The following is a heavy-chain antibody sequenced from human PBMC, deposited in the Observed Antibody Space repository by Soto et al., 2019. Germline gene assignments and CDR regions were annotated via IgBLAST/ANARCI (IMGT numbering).Heavy chain of an antibody. D-gene: IGHD3-9*01. CDR3: ARCDILTGYYTDTGFDD. J-gene: IGHJ4*02. V-gene: IGHV1-18*01. CDR1: VYTFASSG. Sequence: APVEVACTASVYTFASSGISWVRQAPGQGLEWMGWISAYNGNTNYAQKLQGRVTMTTDTSTSTAYMELRSLRSDDTAVYYCARCDILTGYYTDTGFDDLVQGTLVTVSS. CDR2: ISAYNGNT.